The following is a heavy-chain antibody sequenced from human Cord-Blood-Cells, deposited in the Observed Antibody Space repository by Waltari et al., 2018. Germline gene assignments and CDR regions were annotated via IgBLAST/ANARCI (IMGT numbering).Heavy chain of an antibody. J-gene: IGHJ6*02. CDR2: ISAYNGNT. CDR1: GYTFTSYG. D-gene: IGHD1-26*01. CDR3: ARDEAGGGSYYYYYYGMDV. Sequence: QVQLVQSGAEVKKPGASVKVSCKASGYTFTSYGISWVRQAPGQGLEWMGWISAYNGNTNYAQKLQGRVTRTTDTSTSTAYMELRSLRSDETAVYYWARDEAGGGSYYYYYYGMDVWGQGTTVTVSS. V-gene: IGHV1-18*01.